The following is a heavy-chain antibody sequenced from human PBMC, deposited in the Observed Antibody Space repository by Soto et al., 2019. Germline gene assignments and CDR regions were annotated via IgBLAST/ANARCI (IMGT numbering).Heavy chain of an antibody. V-gene: IGHV3-33*01. CDR2: IWYDGSNK. J-gene: IGHJ4*02. CDR3: ARDSSGWYGSEATYYFDY. D-gene: IGHD6-19*01. Sequence: GGSLRLSCAASGFTFSSYGMHWVRQAPGKGLEWVAVIWYDGSNKYYADSVKGRFTISRDNSKNTLFLQMNSLRAEETAVYYCARDSSGWYGSEATYYFDYWGQGTLVTVSS. CDR1: GFTFSSYG.